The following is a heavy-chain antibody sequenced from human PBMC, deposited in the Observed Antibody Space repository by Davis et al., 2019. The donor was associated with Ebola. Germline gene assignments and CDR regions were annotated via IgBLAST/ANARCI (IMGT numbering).Heavy chain of an antibody. CDR2: ISASAVKI. V-gene: IGHV3-23*01. CDR3: AKEGQVGGHSYFDS. Sequence: PGGSLRLSCAASGFSFGSNAMSWVRQAPGKGLEWISDISASAVKIHYADSVKGRFTISRDNFNKMLYLEMNSLRVEDTATYYCAKEGQVGGHSYFDSWGQGTLVTVSS. D-gene: IGHD3-16*01. CDR1: GFSFGSNA. J-gene: IGHJ4*02.